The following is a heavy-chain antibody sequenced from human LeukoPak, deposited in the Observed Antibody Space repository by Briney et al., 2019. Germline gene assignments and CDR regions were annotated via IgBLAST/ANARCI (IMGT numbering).Heavy chain of an antibody. Sequence: ASVKVSCKASGYTFTSNYIHWVRQAPGQGLEWMGMTYPRDGSTSYAQKFQGRVTVARDTSTSTVHMELSGLRSEDTAVYYCARDQEGFDYWGQGTLVTVSS. J-gene: IGHJ4*02. V-gene: IGHV1-46*01. CDR3: ARDQEGFDY. CDR1: GYTFTSNY. CDR2: TYPRDGST.